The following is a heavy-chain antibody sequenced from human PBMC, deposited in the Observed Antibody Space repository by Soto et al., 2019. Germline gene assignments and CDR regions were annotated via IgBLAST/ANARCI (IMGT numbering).Heavy chain of an antibody. CDR2: ISYDGSNK. V-gene: IGHV3-30*18. CDR3: AKDPTRGYYYDSSGSFFDY. J-gene: IGHJ4*02. D-gene: IGHD3-22*01. CDR1: GFTFSSYG. Sequence: GGSLRLSCAASGFTFSSYGMHWVRQAPGKGLEWVAVISYDGSNKYYADSVKGRFTISRDNSKNTLYLQMNSLRAEDTAVYYCAKDPTRGYYYDSSGSFFDYWGQGTLVTVSS.